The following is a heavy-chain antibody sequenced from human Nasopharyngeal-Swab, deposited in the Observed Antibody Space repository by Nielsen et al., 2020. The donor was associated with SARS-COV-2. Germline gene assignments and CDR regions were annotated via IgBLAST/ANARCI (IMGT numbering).Heavy chain of an antibody. V-gene: IGHV3-74*01. CDR2: INGDGSII. Sequence: VRQMPGKGLVWVSRINGDGSIIDYADSVKGRFTISRDNARNTLNLQMNSLRAEDTALYYCVCGETTPSDYWGQGTLVTVSS. D-gene: IGHD2-15*01. J-gene: IGHJ4*02. CDR3: VCGETTPSDY.